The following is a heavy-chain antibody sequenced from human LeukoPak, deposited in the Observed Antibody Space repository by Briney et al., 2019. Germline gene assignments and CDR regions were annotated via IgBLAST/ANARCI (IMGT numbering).Heavy chain of an antibody. CDR1: GGSISSFY. D-gene: IGHD3-10*01. J-gene: IGHJ6*03. CDR2: IRYTGDT. CDR3: ARALRGAASGRDYLDL. Sequence: LETLSLTCNVFGGSISSFYWAWIRQPPGKGLEWIGYIRYTGDTNYSPSLKSRVTISVDTSTNFFSLKLDSVTPEDTAVYYCARALRGAASGRDYLDLWGKGTTVIVSS. V-gene: IGHV4-59*01.